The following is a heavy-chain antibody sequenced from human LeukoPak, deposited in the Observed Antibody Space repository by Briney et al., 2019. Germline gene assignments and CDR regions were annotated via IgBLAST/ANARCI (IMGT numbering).Heavy chain of an antibody. J-gene: IGHJ4*02. V-gene: IGHV1-18*01. Sequence: ASVKVSCKASGYTFTSYGISWVRQAPGQGLEWMGWISAYNGNTNYAQKLQGRVTMTTDTSTSTAYMELRSLRSDDTAAYYCARDRYFDWEDTPLDYWGQGTLVTVSS. CDR2: ISAYNGNT. D-gene: IGHD3-9*01. CDR3: ARDRYFDWEDTPLDY. CDR1: GYTFTSYG.